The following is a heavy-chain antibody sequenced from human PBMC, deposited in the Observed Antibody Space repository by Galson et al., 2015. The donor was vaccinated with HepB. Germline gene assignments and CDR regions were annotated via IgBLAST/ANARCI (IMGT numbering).Heavy chain of an antibody. J-gene: IGHJ4*02. D-gene: IGHD6-19*01. Sequence: SLRLSCAASGFTFSNYGMHWVRQAPGKGLEWLAVIWYDGSNQYYADSVKGRFTISRDNSKSTLYLQMNSLRAEDTAVYYCAREGSVAITYLDYWGQGTLVTVSS. CDR1: GFTFSNYG. V-gene: IGHV3-33*01. CDR2: IWYDGSNQ. CDR3: AREGSVAITYLDY.